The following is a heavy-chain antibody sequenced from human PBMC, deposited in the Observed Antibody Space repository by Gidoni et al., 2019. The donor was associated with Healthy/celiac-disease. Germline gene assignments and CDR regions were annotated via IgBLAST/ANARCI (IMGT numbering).Heavy chain of an antibody. Sequence: EVQLVESGGGLVKPGGSLRLSCAASGFTFSSYSMNWVRQAPGKGLEWVSSISSSSSYIYYADSVKGRFTISRDNAKNSLYLQMNSLRAEDTAVYYCARVRPGIYYDSSGYYDYWGQGTLVTVSS. V-gene: IGHV3-21*01. CDR2: ISSSSSYI. D-gene: IGHD3-22*01. J-gene: IGHJ4*02. CDR3: ARVRPGIYYDSSGYYDY. CDR1: GFTFSSYS.